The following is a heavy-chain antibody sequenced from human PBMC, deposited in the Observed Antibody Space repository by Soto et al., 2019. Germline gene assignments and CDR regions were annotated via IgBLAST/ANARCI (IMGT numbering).Heavy chain of an antibody. D-gene: IGHD5-18*01. CDR1: GGPFNGYK. CDR3: ARGIQLWLTYHDF. J-gene: IGHJ4*02. Sequence: PSETLSLTCAVSGGPFNGYKWNWFRQPPGKGLEWIGEVNHSGGTNYNPSLKSRVTISEDTSKNQFSLKLRSVTAADTAVYYCARGIQLWLTYHDFWGQGTLVTVSS. CDR2: VNHSGGT. V-gene: IGHV4-34*01.